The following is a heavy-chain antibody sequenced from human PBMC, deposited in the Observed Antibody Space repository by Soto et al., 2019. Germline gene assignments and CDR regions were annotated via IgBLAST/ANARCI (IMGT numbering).Heavy chain of an antibody. V-gene: IGHV4-30-4*01. CDR2: IYYSAST. CDR1: GGSISSPDHH. Sequence: PSETLSLTCTVSGGSISSPDHHWTWIRQSPGKGLEWIGAIYYSASTYYNPSLVSRIRISVDTSKNQFSLRLTSVTAADTALYYCARGNCSSPNCYSFSGYYGMDVWGQGTTVTVSS. D-gene: IGHD2-2*01. J-gene: IGHJ6*02. CDR3: ARGNCSSPNCYSFSGYYGMDV.